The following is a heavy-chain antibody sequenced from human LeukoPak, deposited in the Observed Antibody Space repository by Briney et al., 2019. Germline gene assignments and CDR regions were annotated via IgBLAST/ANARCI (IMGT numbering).Heavy chain of an antibody. CDR3: ARDLGGTPYDY. V-gene: IGHV4-59*12. CDR1: GGSISSYY. D-gene: IGHD2-15*01. Sequence: SETLSLTCTVSGGSISSYYWSWIRQLPGKGLEWIGYIYYSGSTNYNPSLKSRVTISVDTSKNQFSLKLSSVTAADTAVYYCARDLGGTPYDYWGQGTLVTVSS. CDR2: IYYSGST. J-gene: IGHJ4*02.